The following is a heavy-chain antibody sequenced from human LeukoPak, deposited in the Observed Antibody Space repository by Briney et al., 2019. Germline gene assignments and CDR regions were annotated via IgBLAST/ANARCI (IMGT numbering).Heavy chain of an antibody. V-gene: IGHV4-59*01. CDR1: GGSISSYY. J-gene: IGHJ3*02. D-gene: IGHD3-22*01. Sequence: SETLSLTCTVSGGSISSYYWSWIRQPPGKGLEWIGYIYYSGSTNYNPSLKSRVTISVDTSKNQFSLKLSSVTAADTAVYYCASYYDSSGFHDASDIWGQGTMVTVSS. CDR3: ASYYDSSGFHDASDI. CDR2: IYYSGST.